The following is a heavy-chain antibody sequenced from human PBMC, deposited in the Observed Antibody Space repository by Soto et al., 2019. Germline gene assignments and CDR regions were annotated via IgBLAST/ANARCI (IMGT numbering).Heavy chain of an antibody. CDR3: ARDPLSRHFDY. Sequence: ASETLSLTCTVSGGSVSSDSYYWNWIRQPPGKGLEWIGYIYYSGSTNYNPSLKSRVTISVDTSKNQFSLKLSSVTAADTAMYYCARDPLSRHFDYWGQGALVTVSS. V-gene: IGHV4-61*01. CDR1: GGSVSSDSYY. CDR2: IYYSGST. J-gene: IGHJ4*02.